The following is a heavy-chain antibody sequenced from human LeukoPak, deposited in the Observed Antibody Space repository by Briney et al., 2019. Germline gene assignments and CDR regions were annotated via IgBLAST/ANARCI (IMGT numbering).Heavy chain of an antibody. CDR1: GFTVSSNY. CDR2: IYSGGST. V-gene: IGHV3-53*01. J-gene: IGHJ4*02. CDR3: ARVSYYDSSGYYFLSYVDY. D-gene: IGHD3-22*01. Sequence: GGSLRLSCAASGFTVSSNYMSWVRQAPGKGLEWVSVIYSGGSTYYADSVRGRFTISRDNSKNTLYLQMNSLGAEDTAVYYCARVSYYDSSGYYFLSYVDYWGQGTLVTVSS.